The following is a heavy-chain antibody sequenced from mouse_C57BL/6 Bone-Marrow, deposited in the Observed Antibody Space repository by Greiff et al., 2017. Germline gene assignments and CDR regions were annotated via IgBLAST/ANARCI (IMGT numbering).Heavy chain of an antibody. Sequence: QVQLKQPGAELVKPGASVTLSCTASGYTFTSYWMHWVKQRPGRGLAWIGRIDPNSGGTKYNAKFKSKATLTVDKPSSPAYMQLSSLTSEDSAVYYCARSDEYDPCYGGQGTTLTVSS. CDR3: ARSDEYDPCY. CDR2: IDPNSGGT. CDR1: GYTFTSYW. D-gene: IGHD2-4*01. V-gene: IGHV1-72*01. J-gene: IGHJ2*01.